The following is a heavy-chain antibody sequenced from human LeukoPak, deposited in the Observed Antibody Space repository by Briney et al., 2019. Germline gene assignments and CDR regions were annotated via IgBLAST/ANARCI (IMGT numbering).Heavy chain of an antibody. J-gene: IGHJ6*03. V-gene: IGHV1-18*04. CDR3: ARDGCSSTSCHPAPHYYYYMDV. CDR2: ISPFNGDT. CDR1: GYTFTGYY. D-gene: IGHD2-2*01. Sequence: ASVKVSCKASGYTFTGYYMHWVRQAPGQGLEWMGWISPFNGDTNYAQRFQGRVTMTTDTSTSTAYMELRSLRSDDTAVYYCARDGCSSTSCHPAPHYYYYMDVWGKGTTVTISS.